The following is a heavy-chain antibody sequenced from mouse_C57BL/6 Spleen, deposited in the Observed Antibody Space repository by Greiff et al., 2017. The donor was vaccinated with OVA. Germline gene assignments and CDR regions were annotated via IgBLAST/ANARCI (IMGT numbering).Heavy chain of an antibody. J-gene: IGHJ2*01. CDR2: IDPSDSYT. Sequence: QVQLQQPGAELVRPGTSVKLSCKASGYTFTSYWMHWVKQRPGQGLEWIGVIDPSDSYTNYNQKFKGKATLTVDTSSSTAYMQLSSLTSEDSAVYYCARSGDYPYWGQGTTLTVSS. D-gene: IGHD2-4*01. CDR3: ARSGDYPY. V-gene: IGHV1-59*01. CDR1: GYTFTSYW.